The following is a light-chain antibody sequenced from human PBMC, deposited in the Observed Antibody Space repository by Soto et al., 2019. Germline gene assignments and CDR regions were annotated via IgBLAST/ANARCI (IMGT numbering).Light chain of an antibody. Sequence: QSVLTQPPSASGTPGQRVTISCSGSNSNIGSNVVNWYQQLPGTAPTLLIYINNQRPSGVPDRFSGSKSGTSASLAISGLQSEDDADYYCAAWDDSLNGWVFGGGTKLTVL. CDR1: NSNIGSNV. J-gene: IGLJ3*02. V-gene: IGLV1-44*01. CDR3: AAWDDSLNGWV. CDR2: INN.